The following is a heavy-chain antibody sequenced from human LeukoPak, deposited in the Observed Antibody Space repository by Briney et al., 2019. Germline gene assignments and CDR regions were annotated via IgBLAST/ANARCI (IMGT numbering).Heavy chain of an antibody. V-gene: IGHV3-48*01. J-gene: IGHJ4*02. Sequence: RGGSLRLSCAASGFTFSNYNMNWVRQAPGKGLEWVSYISSSSSTIYYADSVKGRFTISRDNAKNSLYLQMNSLRAEDTGLFYCARDRGGTDDFWSGYYTGYFDYWGQGTLVTVSS. CDR3: ARDRGGTDDFWSGYYTGYFDY. CDR2: ISSSSSTI. CDR1: GFTFSNYN. D-gene: IGHD3-3*01.